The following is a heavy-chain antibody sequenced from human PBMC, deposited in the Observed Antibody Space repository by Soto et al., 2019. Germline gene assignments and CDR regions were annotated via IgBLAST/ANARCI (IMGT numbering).Heavy chain of an antibody. J-gene: IGHJ6*02. V-gene: IGHV3-43D*04. CDR1: GFSLDDYA. CDR2: ISWDGGST. CDR3: AKGHFFGVVTPYGMDV. D-gene: IGHD3-3*01. Sequence: GTRRVSCVAAGFSLDDYAMHWVRQAPGKGLEWVSLISWDGGSTYYADSVKGRFTISRDNSKNSLYLQMNSLRAEDTALYYCAKGHFFGVVTPYGMDVWGQGTTVTVPS.